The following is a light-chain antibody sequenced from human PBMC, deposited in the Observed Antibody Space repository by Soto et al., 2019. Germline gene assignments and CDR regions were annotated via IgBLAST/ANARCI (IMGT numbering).Light chain of an antibody. V-gene: IGKV3D-20*01. CDR3: QQHGTSPWT. CDR1: QSVTNNY. CDR2: DAS. Sequence: EIVLTQSPATLALSPGDRATLSCGASQSVTNNYLAWYQHKPGLAPRVLIYDASRRATGIPDRFSGSGSGTDFTLTISRLEPEDFEVYYCQQHGTSPWTFGQGTKVETK. J-gene: IGKJ1*01.